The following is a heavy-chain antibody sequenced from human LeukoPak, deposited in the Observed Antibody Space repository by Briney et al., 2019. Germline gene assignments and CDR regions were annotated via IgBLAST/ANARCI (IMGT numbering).Heavy chain of an antibody. CDR3: ARFGYSSAYDY. Sequence: GGSLRLSCAASEFTFSNYWMSWVRQAPGKGLEWVAQINQDGSAKYYADSVMGRFTISRDSAKNSLYLQMNSLRAEDTAVYYCARFGYSSAYDYWGQGTQVTVSS. D-gene: IGHD3-16*01. V-gene: IGHV3-7*04. J-gene: IGHJ4*02. CDR1: EFTFSNYW. CDR2: INQDGSAK.